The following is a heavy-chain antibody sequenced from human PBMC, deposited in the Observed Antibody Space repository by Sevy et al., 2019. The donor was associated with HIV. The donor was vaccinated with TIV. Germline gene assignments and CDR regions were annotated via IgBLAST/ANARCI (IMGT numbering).Heavy chain of an antibody. V-gene: IGHV3-30*18. CDR1: GFTFTNYA. D-gene: IGHD3-22*01. Sequence: GGSLRLSCSASGFTFTNYAMHWVRQAPGKGLEWVGFISYDGSNKYYADSVKGRFTISRDNGNNTLYLQMNSLGAEDTAVYYCAKDYRVLLITTIDYWGQGTLVTVSS. CDR2: ISYDGSNK. J-gene: IGHJ4*02. CDR3: AKDYRVLLITTIDY.